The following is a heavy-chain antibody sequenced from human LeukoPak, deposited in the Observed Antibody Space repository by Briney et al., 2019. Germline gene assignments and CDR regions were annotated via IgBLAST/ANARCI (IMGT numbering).Heavy chain of an antibody. J-gene: IGHJ4*02. Sequence: GESLKISCKGSGYSFTTYWISWVRQMPGRGLEWMGRIDPSDSSTNYSPSFQGHVTISADKSVSTAYLQWSSLKASDTAIYYCATGGRDWLYWGQGTLVTVSS. CDR1: GYSFTTYW. V-gene: IGHV5-10-1*01. CDR3: ATGGRDWLY. D-gene: IGHD2-21*02. CDR2: IDPSDSST.